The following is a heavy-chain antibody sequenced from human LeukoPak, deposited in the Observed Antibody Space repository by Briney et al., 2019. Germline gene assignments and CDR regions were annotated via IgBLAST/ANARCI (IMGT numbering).Heavy chain of an antibody. Sequence: SETLSLACTVSGGSISSYYWSWIRQPPGKGLEWIGHIYGSGSTNYNPSLKSRVTLSVDTSKNQFSLKLSSVTAADTAVYYCAREGTSGTHLNWFDPWGQGTLVTVSS. J-gene: IGHJ5*02. V-gene: IGHV4-59*01. D-gene: IGHD1-1*01. CDR2: IYGSGST. CDR3: AREGTSGTHLNWFDP. CDR1: GGSISSYY.